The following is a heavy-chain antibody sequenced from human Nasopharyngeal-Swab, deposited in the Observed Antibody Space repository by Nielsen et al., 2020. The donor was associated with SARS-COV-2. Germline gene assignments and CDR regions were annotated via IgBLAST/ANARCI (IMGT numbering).Heavy chain of an antibody. J-gene: IGHJ4*02. D-gene: IGHD3-3*01. CDR2: INHSGST. CDR3: ARGGRITIFGVVIKGLYFDY. Sequence: PGKGLEWIGEINHSGSTNYNPSLKSRVTISVDTSKNQFSLKLSSVPAADTAVYYCARGGRITIFGVVIKGLYFDYWGQGTLVTVSS. V-gene: IGHV4-34*01.